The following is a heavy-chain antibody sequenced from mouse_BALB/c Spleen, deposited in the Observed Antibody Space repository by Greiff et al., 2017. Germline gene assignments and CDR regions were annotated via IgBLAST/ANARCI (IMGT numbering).Heavy chain of an antibody. V-gene: IGHV5-17*02. CDR2: ISSGSSTI. J-gene: IGHJ2*01. CDR3: ARVRGGVVAFDY. D-gene: IGHD1-1*01. Sequence: EVNVVESGGGLVQPGGSRKLSCAASGFTFSSFGMHWVRQAPEKGLEWVAYISSGSSTIYYADTVKGRFTISRDNPKNTLFLQMTSLRSEDTAMYYCARVRGGVVAFDYWGQGTTLTVSS. CDR1: GFTFSSFG.